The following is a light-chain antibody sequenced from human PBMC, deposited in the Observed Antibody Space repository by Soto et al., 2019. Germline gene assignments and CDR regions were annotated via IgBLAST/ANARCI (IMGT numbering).Light chain of an antibody. CDR1: SSDVGIYNY. J-gene: IGLJ2*01. V-gene: IGLV2-8*01. CDR3: SSYGGSNNLI. CDR2: EVT. Sequence: QSVLTQPPSASGSPGQSVTIPCTGTSSDVGIYNYVSWYQQHPGEAPKLMIYEVTKRPSGVPDRFSGSKSGNTASLTVSGLQAEDEADYYCSSYGGSNNLIFGGGTKLTVL.